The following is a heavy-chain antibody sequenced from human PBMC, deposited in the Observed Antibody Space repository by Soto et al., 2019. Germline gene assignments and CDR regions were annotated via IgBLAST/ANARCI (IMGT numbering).Heavy chain of an antibody. Sequence: GASVKVSCKPSGFTFTSSAVRWVRPARGQRLEWIGWIVVRSGNTNYAQKLQERVTITRDMSTRTAYMELSSLRSEDTAVYYGAAVFGPDFDVWGQGTMVTVSS. CDR2: IVVRSGNT. J-gene: IGHJ6*02. D-gene: IGHD3-3*01. CDR3: AAVFGPDFDV. CDR1: GFTFTSSA. V-gene: IGHV1-58*01.